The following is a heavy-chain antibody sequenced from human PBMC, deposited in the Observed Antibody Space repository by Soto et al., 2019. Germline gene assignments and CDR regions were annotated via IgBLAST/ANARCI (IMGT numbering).Heavy chain of an antibody. CDR2: VSIGGST. D-gene: IGHD2-15*01. Sequence: LKLSCAASGFTFSSYAMGWVRQGPGKGLEWVAVVSIGGSTHYADSVRGRFTISRDNSKNTLSLQMNSLTAEDTAVYFCVKRRGAGGHFDYWGQGAFVTVSS. CDR3: VKRRGAGGHFDY. J-gene: IGHJ4*02. CDR1: GFTFSSYA. V-gene: IGHV3-23*01.